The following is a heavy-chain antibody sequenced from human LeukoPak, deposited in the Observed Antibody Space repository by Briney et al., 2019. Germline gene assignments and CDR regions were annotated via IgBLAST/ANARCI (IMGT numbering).Heavy chain of an antibody. J-gene: IGHJ5*02. CDR2: ISAYNGNT. CDR3: AREDRHMNWFDP. V-gene: IGHV1-18*01. Sequence: ASVKVSCKASGYTFTSYGISWVRQAPGQGLEWIGWISAYNGNTNYAQKLQGRVTMTTDTSTSTAYMELRSLRSDDTAVYYCAREDRHMNWFDPWGQGTLVTVSS. CDR1: GYTFTSYG.